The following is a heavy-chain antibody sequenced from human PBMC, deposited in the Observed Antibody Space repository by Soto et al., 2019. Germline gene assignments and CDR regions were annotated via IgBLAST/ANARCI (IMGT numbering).Heavy chain of an antibody. Sequence: ASETLSLTCTVSGGSISSGGYYWSWIRQHPGKGLEWIGYIYYSGSTNYNPSLKSRVTISVDTSKNQFSLKLSSVTAADTAVYYCARNGWGLDNYYYYYMDVWGKGTTVTVSS. J-gene: IGHJ6*03. CDR2: IYYSGST. D-gene: IGHD2-2*03. CDR3: ARNGWGLDNYYYYYMDV. V-gene: IGHV4-61*08. CDR1: GGSISSGGYY.